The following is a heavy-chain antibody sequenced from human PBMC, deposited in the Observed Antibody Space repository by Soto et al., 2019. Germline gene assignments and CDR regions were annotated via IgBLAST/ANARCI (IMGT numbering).Heavy chain of an antibody. J-gene: IGHJ4*02. D-gene: IGHD3-10*01. Sequence: EVQLVESGGGLVKPGGSLRLSCAASGFTFSSYSMNWVRQAPGKGLEWVSSISSSSSYIYYADSVKGRFTISRDNAKNSLYLQMNSLRAEDTAAYYCARDYYGSGSLFDYWGQGTLVTVSS. CDR3: ARDYYGSGSLFDY. CDR1: GFTFSSYS. V-gene: IGHV3-21*01. CDR2: ISSSSSYI.